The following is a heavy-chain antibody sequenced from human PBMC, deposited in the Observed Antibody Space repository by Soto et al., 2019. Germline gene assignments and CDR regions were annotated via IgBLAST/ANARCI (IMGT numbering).Heavy chain of an antibody. J-gene: IGHJ4*02. Sequence: EVHLLESGGGLVPPGGSRRLSCAASGFAFSDYAMTWVRQAPWKGLEWVSDISDGDGATHYADSVKGRFTISIDDSKNTLYLQRDSLRAEDAAVYDCSKGRTFFDFWGQGTLVTVSS. CDR2: ISDGDGAT. D-gene: IGHD3-16*01. CDR1: GFAFSDYA. CDR3: SKGRTFFDF. V-gene: IGHV3-23*01.